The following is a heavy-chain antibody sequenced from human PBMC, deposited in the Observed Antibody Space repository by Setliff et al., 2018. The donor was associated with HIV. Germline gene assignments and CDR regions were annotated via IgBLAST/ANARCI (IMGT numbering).Heavy chain of an antibody. CDR2: IYSTGST. D-gene: IGHD4-17*01. CDR3: AKGAGFYGDYTFDH. CDR1: GPSINIHY. V-gene: IGHV4-59*11. Sequence: NPSETPALTCTVSGPSINIHYWSWIRQSPGKGFEWIGYIYSTGSTNYNPSLQSRVTISMVASRNQFSLKVTSVTAADTAVYYCAKGAGFYGDYTFDHWGQGRQVTVSS. J-gene: IGHJ4*02.